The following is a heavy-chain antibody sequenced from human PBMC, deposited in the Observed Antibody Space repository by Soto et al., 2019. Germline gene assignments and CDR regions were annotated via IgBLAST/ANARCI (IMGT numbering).Heavy chain of an antibody. J-gene: IGHJ4*02. Sequence: SETLSLTCTVSGGSISSYYWSWVRQPPGKGLEWIGYIYYSGSTNYNPSLKSRVTISVDTSKNQFSLKLSSVTAADTAVYYCARFDYGGYYFDYWGQGTLVTSPQ. CDR3: ARFDYGGYYFDY. V-gene: IGHV4-59*01. CDR2: IYYSGST. D-gene: IGHD4-17*01. CDR1: GGSISSYY.